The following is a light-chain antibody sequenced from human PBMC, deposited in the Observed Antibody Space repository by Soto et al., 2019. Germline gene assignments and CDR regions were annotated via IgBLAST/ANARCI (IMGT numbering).Light chain of an antibody. CDR3: MQGTHWPPYT. Sequence: DVVMTQSPLSLPVTLGQPASISCRSSQSLAYIDGNTYLNWFHQRPGQSPRRLIYQVSNLDSGVPDRFSGSGSVTDFSLKISRVEADDVGVYYCMQGTHWPPYTFGQGTKLEIK. CDR1: QSLAYIDGNTY. V-gene: IGKV2-30*01. J-gene: IGKJ2*01. CDR2: QVS.